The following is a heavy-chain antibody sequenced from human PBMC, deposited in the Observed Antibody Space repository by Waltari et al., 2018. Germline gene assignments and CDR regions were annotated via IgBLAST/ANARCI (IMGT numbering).Heavy chain of an antibody. CDR2: INHSGST. J-gene: IGHJ4*02. V-gene: IGHV4-34*01. CDR3: ARKAEYCSSTSCYRLGYFDY. D-gene: IGHD2-2*01. Sequence: QVQLQQWGAGLLKPSETLSLTCAVYGGSFSGYYWSWIRQHPGKGLEWIGEINHSGSTNYNPSLKSRVTISVDTSKNQFSLKLSSVTAADTAVYYCARKAEYCSSTSCYRLGYFDYWGQGTLVTVSS. CDR1: GGSFSGYY.